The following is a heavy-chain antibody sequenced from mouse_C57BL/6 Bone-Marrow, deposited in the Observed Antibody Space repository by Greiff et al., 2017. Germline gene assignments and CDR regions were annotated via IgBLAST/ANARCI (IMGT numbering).Heavy chain of an antibody. Sequence: VQLQQSGAELARPGASVKLSCKASGYTFTSYGISWVKQRTGQGLEWIGEIYPRSGNTYYNEKFKGKATLTADKSSSTAYMELRSLTSEDSAVYFYARSGYYEEYYYAMDYWGKGTSVTVSS. CDR2: IYPRSGNT. J-gene: IGHJ4*01. D-gene: IGHD2-3*01. CDR3: ARSGYYEEYYYAMDY. CDR1: GYTFTSYG. V-gene: IGHV1-81*01.